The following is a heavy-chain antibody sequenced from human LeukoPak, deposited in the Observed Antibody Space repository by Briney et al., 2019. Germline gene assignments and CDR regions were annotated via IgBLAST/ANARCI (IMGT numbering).Heavy chain of an antibody. V-gene: IGHV3-66*02. J-gene: IGHJ4*02. CDR3: ARAYCGGDCYSPLDY. CDR2: IYSGGST. D-gene: IGHD2-21*01. Sequence: GGSLRLSCAASGFTFSSYSMNWVRQAPGKGLEWVSVIYSGGSTYYADSVKGRFTISRDNSKNTLYLQMNSLRAEDTAVYYCARAYCGGDCYSPLDYWGQGTLVTVSS. CDR1: GFTFSSYS.